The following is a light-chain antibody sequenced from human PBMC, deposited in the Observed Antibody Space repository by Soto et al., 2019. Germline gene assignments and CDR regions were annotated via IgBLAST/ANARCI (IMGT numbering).Light chain of an antibody. V-gene: IGKV3-20*01. CDR1: QSVSSSY. CDR3: QQYGSSAT. Sequence: EIVLTQSPGTLSLSPGERATLSCRASQSVSSSYLAWYQQKPGQAPRLLLYGASSRATGIPDRFSGSGSGTDFTLRISRLEPEDFAVYYCQQYGSSATFGGGTKVEIK. CDR2: GAS. J-gene: IGKJ4*01.